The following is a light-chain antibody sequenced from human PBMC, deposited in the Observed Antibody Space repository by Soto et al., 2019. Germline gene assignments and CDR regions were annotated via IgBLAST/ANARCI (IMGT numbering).Light chain of an antibody. Sequence: EIVLTQSPATLSLSPGERATLSCRASQSVSSYLAWYQQKPGQAPRLLIYDASNRATGIPARFSGSGSGTXXXXTISXXXXXXFXXYYCQQRSNWFTFGPGTKVDIK. V-gene: IGKV3-11*01. CDR2: DAS. CDR3: QQRSNWFT. J-gene: IGKJ3*01. CDR1: QSVSSY.